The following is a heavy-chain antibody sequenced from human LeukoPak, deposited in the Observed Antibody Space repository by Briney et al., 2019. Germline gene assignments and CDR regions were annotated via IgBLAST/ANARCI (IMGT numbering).Heavy chain of an antibody. CDR2: ISSSGSTI. J-gene: IGHJ4*02. D-gene: IGHD3-22*01. V-gene: IGHV3-48*03. Sequence: GGSLRLSCAASGFIFSSYEMNWVRQAPGKGLEWVSYISSSGSTIYYADSVKGRFTISRDNAKNSLYLQMNSLRAEDTAVYYCARGPWHYYDSSGFDYWGQGTLVTVSS. CDR1: GFIFSSYE. CDR3: ARGPWHYYDSSGFDY.